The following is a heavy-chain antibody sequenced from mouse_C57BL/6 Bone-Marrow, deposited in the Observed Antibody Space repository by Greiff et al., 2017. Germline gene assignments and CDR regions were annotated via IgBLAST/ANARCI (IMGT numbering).Heavy chain of an antibody. J-gene: IGHJ3*01. Sequence: EVQLQESGGGLVKPGGSLKLSCAASGFTFSSYAMPWVRQTPEKRLEWVATISDGGSYTYYPDNVKGRFTISRDNAKNNLYLQMSHMESEDTAMYCCASSLAYWGQGTMVTVSA. CDR1: GFTFSSYA. CDR2: ISDGGSYT. V-gene: IGHV5-4*01. CDR3: ASSLAY.